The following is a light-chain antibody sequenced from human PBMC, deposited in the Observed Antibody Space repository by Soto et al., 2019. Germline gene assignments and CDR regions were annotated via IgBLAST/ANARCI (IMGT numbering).Light chain of an antibody. Sequence: MALTQSPGTLSLSPGERVTLSCRTSRSVSTRLAWYQHKPGQAPRLLIYCASSRATGISDRFSGSGSGTDSTLTISRLEPEDFAVYYCKHSVSPPITFGQGTRLEI. CDR3: KHSVSPPIT. V-gene: IGKV3-20*01. CDR1: RSVSTR. J-gene: IGKJ5*01. CDR2: CAS.